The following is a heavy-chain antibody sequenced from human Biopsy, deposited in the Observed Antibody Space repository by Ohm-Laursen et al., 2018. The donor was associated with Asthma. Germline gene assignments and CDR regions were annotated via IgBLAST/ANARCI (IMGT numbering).Heavy chain of an antibody. D-gene: IGHD6-13*01. CDR3: VRGSSSWHHGPFHYYYGLDV. CDR2: IYYSGTT. Sequence: SETLSLTCSLSSGSGGYMRRGNYYWGWIRQPPGKGLEWIGSIYYSGTTYYNPSLESRVTVSADTKKNQFSLKLTSVTAADTAVYYCVRGSSSWHHGPFHYYYGLDVWGQGTTATVSS. J-gene: IGHJ6*02. V-gene: IGHV4-39*01. CDR1: SGSGGYMRRGNYY.